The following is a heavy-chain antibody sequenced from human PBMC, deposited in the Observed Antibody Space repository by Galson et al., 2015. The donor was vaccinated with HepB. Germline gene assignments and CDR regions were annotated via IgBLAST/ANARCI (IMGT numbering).Heavy chain of an antibody. V-gene: IGHV2-5*02. Sequence: PALVEPTQTLTLTCSFSGLSLTTSGVTVAWIRQPPGKALEWLAHIYWDDSKRYSPSLENRLTITKDTSKNQVVFAMTNMAPVDTATYYCAHRRDPYCATTGCWGGDWNFDLWGRGTLVTVSS. CDR3: AHRRDPYCATTGCWGGDWNFDL. CDR2: IYWDDSK. CDR1: GLSLTTSGVT. D-gene: IGHD2-2*01. J-gene: IGHJ2*01.